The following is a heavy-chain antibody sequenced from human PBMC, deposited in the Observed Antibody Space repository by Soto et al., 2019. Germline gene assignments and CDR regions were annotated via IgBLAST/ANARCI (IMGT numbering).Heavy chain of an antibody. Sequence: PGESLKISCKGSGYSFTSYWISWVRQMPGKGLEWMGRIDPSDSYTNYSPSFQGHVTISADKSISTAYLQWSSLKASDTAMYYCARHVSPPATRLYSSSWGDVWGQGTTVTVSS. CDR2: IDPSDSYT. CDR1: GYSFTSYW. J-gene: IGHJ6*02. V-gene: IGHV5-10-1*01. D-gene: IGHD6-13*01. CDR3: ARHVSPPATRLYSSSWGDV.